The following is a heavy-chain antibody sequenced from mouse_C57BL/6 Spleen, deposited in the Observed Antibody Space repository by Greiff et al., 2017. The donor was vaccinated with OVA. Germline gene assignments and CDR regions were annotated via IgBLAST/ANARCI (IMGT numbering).Heavy chain of an antibody. D-gene: IGHD2-12*01. CDR1: GYTFTVSS. J-gene: IGHJ2*01. CDR2: IDPETGGT. Sequence: QVQLQHSGAELVRPGSSVTLSCTASGYTFTVSSMHWVQQTPLHGLAWIGAIDPETGGTPYNQKFKGKAILTADKSSSTAYMELRSLTSEDAAFYYGTRLRRDFDYWGQGTTLTVSA. V-gene: IGHV1-15*01. CDR3: TRLRRDFDY.